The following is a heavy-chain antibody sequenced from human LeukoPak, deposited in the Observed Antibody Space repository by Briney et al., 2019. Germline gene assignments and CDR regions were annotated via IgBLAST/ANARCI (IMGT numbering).Heavy chain of an antibody. CDR3: ASTSGWYLDGGYFDY. CDR1: GGSISSGSYY. CDR2: IYTSGST. Sequence: PSQTLSLTCTVSGGSISSGSYYWSWIRQPAGKGLEWIGRIYTSGSTNYNPSLKSRVTLSVDTSKNQFSLKLSSVTAADTAVYYCASTSGWYLDGGYFDYWGQGTLVTVSS. V-gene: IGHV4-61*02. D-gene: IGHD6-19*01. J-gene: IGHJ4*02.